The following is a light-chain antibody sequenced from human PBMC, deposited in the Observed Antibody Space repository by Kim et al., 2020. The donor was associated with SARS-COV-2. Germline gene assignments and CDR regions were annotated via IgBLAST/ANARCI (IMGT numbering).Light chain of an antibody. CDR1: ERLTGW. V-gene: IGKV1-12*01. CDR3: QQCNSFPWT. CDR2: VTS. Sequence: DIQLTQSPSFVSASVGDRVTITCRASERLTGWLAWYQQKPGKAPKLLIYVTSRLQNGVPSRFSGSGSGTDFTLTIDNLQPEDLASYFCQQCNSFPWTFGQGTKVDIK. J-gene: IGKJ1*01.